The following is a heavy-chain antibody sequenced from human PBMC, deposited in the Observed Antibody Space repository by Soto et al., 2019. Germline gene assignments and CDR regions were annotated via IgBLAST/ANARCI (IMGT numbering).Heavy chain of an antibody. CDR2: INPNSGGT. Sequence: QVQLVQSGAEVKKPGASVKVSCKASGYTFTGYYMHWVRQAPGQGLEWMGWINPNSGGTNYAQKFQDWVTMTSDTSISTAYMDLSRLRSDDTAVYYCARGGATSFGVVHYYYYGMDVWGQGNRVTVSS. V-gene: IGHV1-2*04. D-gene: IGHD3-3*01. CDR1: GYTFTGYY. J-gene: IGHJ6*02. CDR3: ARGGATSFGVVHYYYYGMDV.